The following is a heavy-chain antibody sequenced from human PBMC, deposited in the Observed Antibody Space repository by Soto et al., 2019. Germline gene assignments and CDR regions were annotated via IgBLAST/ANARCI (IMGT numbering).Heavy chain of an antibody. D-gene: IGHD1-1*01. Sequence: QVQLVESGGGVVQPGRSLRLSCAASGFTFSNYAMHWVRQAPGKGLEWVAVTSYDERNKYYADSVKGRFTISRDNSKNTLYRQMNSLRAEDTAVYYCARRDTINWKLFDYWGQGTLVTVSS. CDR3: ARRDTINWKLFDY. CDR2: TSYDERNK. J-gene: IGHJ4*02. V-gene: IGHV3-30*04. CDR1: GFTFSNYA.